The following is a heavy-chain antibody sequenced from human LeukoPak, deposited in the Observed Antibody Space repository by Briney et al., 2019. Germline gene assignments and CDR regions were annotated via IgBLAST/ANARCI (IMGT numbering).Heavy chain of an antibody. CDR2: INSDGSST. V-gene: IGHV3-74*01. CDR1: GFTFSSYW. CDR3: ARLYDFWSGPSDYYYMDV. J-gene: IGHJ6*03. D-gene: IGHD3-3*01. Sequence: PGGSLRLSCAASGFTFSSYWMHWVRQTPGTGLVWVSRINSDGSSTSYADSVKGRFTISRDNAKNTLYLQMNSLRAEDTAVYYCARLYDFWSGPSDYYYMDVWGKGTTVTVSS.